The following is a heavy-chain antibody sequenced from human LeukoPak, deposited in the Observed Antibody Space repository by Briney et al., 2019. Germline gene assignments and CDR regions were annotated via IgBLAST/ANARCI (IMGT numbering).Heavy chain of an antibody. J-gene: IGHJ4*02. CDR3: ARTAYYYDSSGYER. CDR2: INPNSGGT. Sequence: GASVKVSGKASGYTFTGYYMHWVRQAPGQGLEWMGWINPNSGGTNYAQKFQGRVTMTRDTSISTAYMELSRLRSDDTAVYYCARTAYYYDSSGYERWGQGTLVTVSS. V-gene: IGHV1-2*02. CDR1: GYTFTGYY. D-gene: IGHD3-22*01.